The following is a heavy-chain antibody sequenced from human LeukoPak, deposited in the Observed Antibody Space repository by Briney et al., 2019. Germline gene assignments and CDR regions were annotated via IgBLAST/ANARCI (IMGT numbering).Heavy chain of an antibody. Sequence: AGGSLRLSCAASGFSVSNNQMSWVRQAPGKGLEWVSVIYSGGSTFYPDSVKGRFTISRDNSKNRLYLQMNSLRAEDTAVYYCATDSSLSSSWYIWDSWGQGTLVTVSS. J-gene: IGHJ4*02. V-gene: IGHV3-53*01. CDR1: GFSVSNNQ. CDR3: ATDSSLSSSWYIWDS. CDR2: IYSGGST. D-gene: IGHD6-13*01.